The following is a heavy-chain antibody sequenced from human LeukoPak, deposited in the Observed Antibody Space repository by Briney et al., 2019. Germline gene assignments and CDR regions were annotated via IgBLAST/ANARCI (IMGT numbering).Heavy chain of an antibody. CDR3: ASSLGGYCTNGVCPEDAFDI. J-gene: IGHJ3*02. D-gene: IGHD2-8*01. CDR1: GDSVSSNSAA. CDR2: TYYRSKWYN. V-gene: IGHV6-1*01. Sequence: SQTLSLTCAICGDSVSSNSAAWNWLRQSPSGGLEWLGRTYYRSKWYNDYAVSVKSRITINPDTSKNQSSLQLNSVTPEDTAVYYCASSLGGYCTNGVCPEDAFDIWGQGTMVTVSS.